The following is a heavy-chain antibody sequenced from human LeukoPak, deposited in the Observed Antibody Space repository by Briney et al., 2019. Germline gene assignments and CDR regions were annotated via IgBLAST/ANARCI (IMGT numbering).Heavy chain of an antibody. J-gene: IGHJ4*02. CDR2: IYYSGST. Sequence: PSETLSLTCTVSGGSISSYYWSWIRQPPGKGLEWIGYIYYSGSTNYKSSLKSRVTISVDTSKNQFSLKLSSVTAADTAMYYCAKSNGYGLIDYWGQGTLVTVSS. CDR1: GGSISSYY. CDR3: AKSNGYGLIDY. V-gene: IGHV4-59*08. D-gene: IGHD5-12*01.